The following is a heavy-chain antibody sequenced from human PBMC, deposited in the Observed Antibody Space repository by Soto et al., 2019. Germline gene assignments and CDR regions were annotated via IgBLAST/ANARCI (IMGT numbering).Heavy chain of an antibody. D-gene: IGHD2-15*01. CDR3: AKEELGYCSGGSCLNFDY. CDR1: GFTFSSYG. CDR2: ISYDGSNK. V-gene: IGHV3-30*18. J-gene: IGHJ4*02. Sequence: GGSLRLSCAASGFTFSSYGMHWVRQAPGKGLEWVAVISYDGSNKYYADSVKGRFTISRDNSKDTLYLQMNSLRAEDTAVYYCAKEELGYCSGGSCLNFDYWGQGTLVTVSS.